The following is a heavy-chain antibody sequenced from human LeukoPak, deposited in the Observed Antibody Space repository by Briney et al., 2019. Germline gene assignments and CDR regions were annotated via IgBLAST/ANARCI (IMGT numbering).Heavy chain of an antibody. J-gene: IGHJ4*02. D-gene: IGHD1-26*01. Sequence: EASETLSLTCTVSGGSISSYYWSWIRQPPGKGLGWIGYIYYSGSTNYNPSLKSRVTISVDTSKNQFSLKLSSVTAADTAVYYCARQSQWELLLAYFDYWGQGTLVTVSS. CDR3: ARQSQWELLLAYFDY. CDR1: GGSISSYY. V-gene: IGHV4-59*01. CDR2: IYYSGST.